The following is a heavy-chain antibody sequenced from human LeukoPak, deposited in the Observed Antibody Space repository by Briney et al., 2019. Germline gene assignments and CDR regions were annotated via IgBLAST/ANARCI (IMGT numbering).Heavy chain of an antibody. CDR3: SRRINWELHQGFDY. D-gene: IGHD1-26*01. CDR1: GYTFTGYY. CDR2: INPNSGGT. Sequence: ASVKVSCKASGYTFTGYYMHWVRQAPGQGLEWMGWINPNSGGTNYAQKFQGRVTMTRDTSISTAYMELSRLRSDDTAVYYCSRRINWELHQGFDYWGQGTLVTVSS. J-gene: IGHJ4*02. V-gene: IGHV1-2*02.